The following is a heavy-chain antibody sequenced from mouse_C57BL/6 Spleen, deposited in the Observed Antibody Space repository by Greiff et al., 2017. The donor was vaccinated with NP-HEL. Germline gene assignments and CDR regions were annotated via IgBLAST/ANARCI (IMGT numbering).Heavy chain of an antibody. CDR3: AREDSNWYFDV. V-gene: IGHV3-6*01. J-gene: IGHJ1*03. CDR1: GYSITSGYY. D-gene: IGHD2-5*01. CDR2: ISYDGSN. Sequence: EVKLQESGPGLVKPSQSLSLTCSVTGYSITSGYYWNWIRQFPGNKLEWMGYISYDGSNNYNPSLKNRISITRDTSKNQFFLKLNSVTTEDTATYYCAREDSNWYFDVWGTGTTVTVSS.